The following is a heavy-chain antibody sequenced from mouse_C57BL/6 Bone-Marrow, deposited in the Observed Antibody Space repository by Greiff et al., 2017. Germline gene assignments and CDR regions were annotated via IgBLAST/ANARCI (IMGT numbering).Heavy chain of an antibody. V-gene: IGHV1-76*01. Sequence: VQLVESGAELVRPGASVKLSCKASGYTFTDYYINWVKQRPGPGLEWIARIYPGSGNTYYNEKFKGKATLTAEKASSTAYMQLRRLTSEDSSVYCCARHGSSDDWVAYWGQETLVTVSA. CDR2: IYPGSGNT. D-gene: IGHD1-1*01. CDR1: GYTFTDYY. CDR3: ARHGSSDDWVAY. J-gene: IGHJ3*01.